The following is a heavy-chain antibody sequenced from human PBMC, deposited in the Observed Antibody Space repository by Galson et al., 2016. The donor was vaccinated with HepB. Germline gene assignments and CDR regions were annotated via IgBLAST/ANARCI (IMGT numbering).Heavy chain of an antibody. Sequence: SLRLPCPASGFNFRTFTVNWVGQVPGKGLAWVSSVSSSSLYIYYADPLRARFTVSRNNSKNSLFLQMNSRGAGETAIYYCARWSRGTGSALDFWGQGTLVTVSS. D-gene: IGHD3-10*01. V-gene: IGHV3-21*06. CDR2: VSSSSLYI. CDR1: GFNFRTFT. J-gene: IGHJ4*02. CDR3: ARWSRGTGSALDF.